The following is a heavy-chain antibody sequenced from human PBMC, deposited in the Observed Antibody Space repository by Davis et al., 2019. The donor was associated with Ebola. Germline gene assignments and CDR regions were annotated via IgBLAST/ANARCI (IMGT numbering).Heavy chain of an antibody. CDR1: GFTFSSYA. Sequence: ESLKISCAASGFTFSSYAMSWIRQPPGKGLEWIGEINHSGSTNYNPSLKSRVTISVDPSKKQFSLKLSAVTAADTAVYYCARGRTAAYYYYGMDVWGQGTTVTVSS. CDR3: ARGRTAAYYYYGMDV. V-gene: IGHV4-34*01. CDR2: INHSGST. D-gene: IGHD2-2*01. J-gene: IGHJ6*02.